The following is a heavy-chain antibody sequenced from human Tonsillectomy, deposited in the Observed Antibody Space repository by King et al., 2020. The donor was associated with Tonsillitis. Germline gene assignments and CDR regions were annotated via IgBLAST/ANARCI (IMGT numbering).Heavy chain of an antibody. D-gene: IGHD3-22*01. J-gene: IGHJ4*02. Sequence: VQLVESGGGLVKPGGSLRLSCAASGFVFGDYHMSWIRQAPGEGLECVSYISGRGSSIYYADSVKGRFTISRDNAKKSLYLQMNSLRAEDTAVYYCARRRYYYDSDFDYWGQGTLVTVSS. CDR3: ARRRYYYDSDFDY. CDR1: GFVFGDYH. V-gene: IGHV3-11*01. CDR2: ISGRGSSI.